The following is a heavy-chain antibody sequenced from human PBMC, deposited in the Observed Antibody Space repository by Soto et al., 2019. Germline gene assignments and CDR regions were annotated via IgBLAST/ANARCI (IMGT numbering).Heavy chain of an antibody. CDR3: ATRRIAAALHDY. Sequence: SETLSLTCTVSDDPIGRSNYFWGWIRQPPGKGLEWIGNIFYSGNTHYNPSLKSRVTISVDTSKNQFSLKLSSVTAADTAVYYCATRRIAAALHDYWGQGTLVTVSS. J-gene: IGHJ4*02. D-gene: IGHD6-13*01. V-gene: IGHV4-39*07. CDR1: DDPIGRSNYF. CDR2: IFYSGNT.